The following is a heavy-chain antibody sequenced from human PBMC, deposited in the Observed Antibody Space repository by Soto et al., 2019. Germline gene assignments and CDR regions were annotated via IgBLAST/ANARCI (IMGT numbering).Heavy chain of an antibody. CDR3: ARHADGALGIDY. J-gene: IGHJ4*02. CDR2: IYYSGST. Sequence: SETLSLTCTVSGGSISSSSYYWGWIRQPPGKGLEWIGSIYYSGSTYYNPSLKSRVTISVDTSKNQFSLKLSSVTAADTAVYYCARHADGALGIDYWGQGTLVTVSS. D-gene: IGHD1-26*01. CDR1: GGSISSSSYY. V-gene: IGHV4-39*01.